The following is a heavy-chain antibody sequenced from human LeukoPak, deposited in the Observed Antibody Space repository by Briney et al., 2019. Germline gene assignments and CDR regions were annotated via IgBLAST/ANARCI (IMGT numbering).Heavy chain of an antibody. CDR2: IYTAGTT. J-gene: IGHJ6*02. D-gene: IGHD1-26*01. CDR3: AKSPGTYSYYSYLDV. CDR1: GFTVSNNY. Sequence: GGSLRLSCAASGFTVSNNYMSWVRQAPGKGLEWVSVIYTAGTTYYADSVKGRFTISRDNSRNTLYLQMNSLRAEDTAVYYCAKSPGTYSYYSYLDVWGQGTTVTVSS. V-gene: IGHV3-66*01.